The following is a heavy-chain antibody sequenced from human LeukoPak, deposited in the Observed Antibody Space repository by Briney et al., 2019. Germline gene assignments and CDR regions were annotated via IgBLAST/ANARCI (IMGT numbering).Heavy chain of an antibody. D-gene: IGHD6-19*01. Sequence: GASVKVSCKASGYTFTGYYMHWVRQAPGQGLEWMGRINPSSGGTNYAQKFQGRVTMTRDTSISTAYMELSRLRSDDTAVYYCARRTRQWLVRDLLDYWGQGTLVTVSS. J-gene: IGHJ4*02. CDR2: INPSSGGT. CDR3: ARRTRQWLVRDLLDY. CDR1: GYTFTGYY. V-gene: IGHV1-2*06.